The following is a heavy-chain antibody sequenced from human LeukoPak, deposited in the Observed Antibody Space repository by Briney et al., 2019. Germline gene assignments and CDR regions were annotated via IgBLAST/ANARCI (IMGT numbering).Heavy chain of an antibody. CDR1: GFTFSSYA. CDR3: AKDLGDYYGMDV. J-gene: IGHJ6*02. V-gene: IGHV3-23*01. D-gene: IGHD3-16*01. CDR2: ISGSGGST. Sequence: TGGSLRLSCAASGFTFSSYAMSWVRQAPGKGLEWVSAISGSGGSTYYADSVKGRFTISRDNSKNTLYLQMNSLRAEDTAVYYCAKDLGDYYGMDVWGQETTVTVSS.